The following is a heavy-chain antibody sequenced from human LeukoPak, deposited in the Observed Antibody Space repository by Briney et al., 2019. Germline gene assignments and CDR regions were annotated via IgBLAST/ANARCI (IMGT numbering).Heavy chain of an antibody. CDR2: ISYDGSNK. CDR1: GFTFSSYA. J-gene: IGHJ4*02. CDR3: ARDRGYREFDY. V-gene: IGHV3-30*04. D-gene: IGHD5-18*01. Sequence: GRSLRLSCAASGFTFSSYAMHWVRQAPGKGLEWVAVISYDGSNKYCADSVKGRFTISRDNSKNTLYLQMNSLRAEDTAVYYCARDRGYREFDYWGQGTLVTVSS.